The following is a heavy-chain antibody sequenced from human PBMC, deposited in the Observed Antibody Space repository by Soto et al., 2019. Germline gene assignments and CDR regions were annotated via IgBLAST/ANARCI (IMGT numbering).Heavy chain of an antibody. CDR1: Y. CDR3: ARKGAAASYDHYYMDV. D-gene: IGHD6-13*01. J-gene: IGHJ6*03. CDR2: VYYSGNT. Sequence: YRIIKQQPPGKGLEWIGYVYYSGNTNYNPSLESRVTISVDTSRNRFSLNLTSATAADTAVYYCARKGAAASYDHYYMDVWGRGTAVTVSS. V-gene: IGHV4-59*01.